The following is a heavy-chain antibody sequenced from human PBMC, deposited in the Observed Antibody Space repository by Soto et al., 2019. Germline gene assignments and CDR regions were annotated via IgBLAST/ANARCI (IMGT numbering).Heavy chain of an antibody. V-gene: IGHV3-30*18. CDR3: AKTTISEGGMDV. J-gene: IGHJ6*01. CDR1: AFTFSSYG. D-gene: IGHD3-3*01. CDR2: ISYDGSNK. Sequence: PGGSLRLSCAASAFTFSSYGMHWVRQAPGKVLEWVAVISYDGSNKYYADSVKGRFTISRDNSKNKLYLQMNSLRAEDTAVYYCAKTTISEGGMDVCGQGTTASVYS.